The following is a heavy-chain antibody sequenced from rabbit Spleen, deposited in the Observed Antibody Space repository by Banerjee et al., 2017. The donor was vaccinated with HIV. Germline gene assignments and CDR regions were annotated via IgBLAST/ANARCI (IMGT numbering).Heavy chain of an antibody. D-gene: IGHD4-1*01. V-gene: IGHV1S45*01. Sequence: QEQLEESGGGLVQPEGSLTLTCKASGFSFSSSDYICWVRQAPGKGLEWISCIAGSSSGFTYSATWATGRFTISKTSSTTVTLQMTSLTAADTATYFCARDLDDVIGWNFGWWGPGTLVTVS. CDR1: GFSFSSSDY. CDR2: IAGSSSGFT. CDR3: ARDLDDVIGWNFGW. J-gene: IGHJ6*01.